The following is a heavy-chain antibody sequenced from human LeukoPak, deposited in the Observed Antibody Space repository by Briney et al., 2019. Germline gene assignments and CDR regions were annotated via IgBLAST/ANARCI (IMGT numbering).Heavy chain of an antibody. D-gene: IGHD3-10*01. CDR1: GFTFSSYG. V-gene: IGHV3-30*18. Sequence: GRSLRLSCAASGFTFSSYGMHWVRQAPGKGLEWVAVISYDGSNKYYADSVKGRFTNSRDNSKNTLYLQMNSLRAEDTAVYYCAKDLGDGSGPDYWGQGTLVTVSS. CDR3: AKDLGDGSGPDY. J-gene: IGHJ4*02. CDR2: ISYDGSNK.